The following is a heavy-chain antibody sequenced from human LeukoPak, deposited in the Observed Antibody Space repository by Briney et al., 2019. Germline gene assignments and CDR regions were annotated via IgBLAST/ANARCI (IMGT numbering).Heavy chain of an antibody. D-gene: IGHD2-8*01. CDR2: ISLTGLT. CDR1: GGSTRSYY. J-gene: IGHJ4*02. V-gene: IGHV4-4*02. Sequence: SETLSLTCAVSGGSTRSYYWSWVRQPPGQGLEWIGEISLTGLTHYNPSLESRVTVSLDKSKNQLSLNLTSVTAADTAVYYCSRENGAFSPFGYWGQGTLVTVLS. CDR3: SRENGAFSPFGY.